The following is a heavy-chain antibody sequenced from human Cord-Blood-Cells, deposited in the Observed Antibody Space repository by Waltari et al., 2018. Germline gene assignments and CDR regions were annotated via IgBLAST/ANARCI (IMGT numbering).Heavy chain of an antibody. D-gene: IGHD7-27*01. V-gene: IGHV1-69*01. CDR2: IIPIFGTA. Sequence: QVQLVPSGAEVKKPGSSVKVSCKASGGTFSSYAISWVRRAPGQGLEWMGGIIPIFGTANYAQKFQGRVTITADESTSTAYMELSSLRSEDTAVYYCARASSSFRKLGGFDYWGQGTLVTVSS. CDR3: ARASSSFRKLGGFDY. CDR1: GGTFSSYA. J-gene: IGHJ4*02.